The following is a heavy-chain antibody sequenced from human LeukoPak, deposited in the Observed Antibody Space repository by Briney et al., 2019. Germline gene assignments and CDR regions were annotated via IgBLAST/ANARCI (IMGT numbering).Heavy chain of an antibody. D-gene: IGHD3-22*01. J-gene: IGHJ4*02. CDR3: ARDHYYDSSGYLDY. Sequence: GRSLRLLCAASGYTFSDYYMSWTRHAPGKGLEWVSYISSSSSYTNYADSVKGRFTISRDNAKNSLYLQMNSLRAEDTAVYYCARDHYYDSSGYLDYWGQGTLVTVSS. CDR1: GYTFSDYY. V-gene: IGHV3-11*06. CDR2: ISSSSSYT.